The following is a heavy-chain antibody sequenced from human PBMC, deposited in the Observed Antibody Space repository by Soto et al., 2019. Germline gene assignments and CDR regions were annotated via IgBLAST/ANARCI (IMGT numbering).Heavy chain of an antibody. Sequence: GGSLRLSCAASGFTFSRNAMSWVRQAPGKGLEWVSAISGSGGSTYYADSVKGRFTISRDNSKNTLYLQMNSLRAEDTAVYYCAKRLTYYFDSSRYYFDYWGQGSMVTVCS. CDR1: GFTFSRNA. V-gene: IGHV3-23*01. CDR3: AKRLTYYFDSSRYYFDY. J-gene: IGHJ4*02. CDR2: ISGSGGST. D-gene: IGHD3-22*01.